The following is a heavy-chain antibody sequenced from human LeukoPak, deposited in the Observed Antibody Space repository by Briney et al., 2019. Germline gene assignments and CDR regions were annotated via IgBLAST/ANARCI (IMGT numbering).Heavy chain of an antibody. Sequence: ASVRVSCKASGNTFTSYGISWVRQAPGQGLEWMGWISAYNGNTNYAQKLQGRVTMTTDTSTSTAYMELRSLRSDDTAVYYCARDYYSNYGGYFDYWGQGTLVTVSS. CDR2: ISAYNGNT. CDR1: GNTFTSYG. V-gene: IGHV1-18*01. J-gene: IGHJ4*02. D-gene: IGHD4-11*01. CDR3: ARDYYSNYGGYFDY.